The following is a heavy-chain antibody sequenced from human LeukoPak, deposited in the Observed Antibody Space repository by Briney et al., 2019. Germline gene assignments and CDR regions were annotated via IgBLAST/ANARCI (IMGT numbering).Heavy chain of an antibody. D-gene: IGHD1-1*01. V-gene: IGHV3-7*01. J-gene: IGHJ4*02. CDR1: GSPFSSYW. Sequence: HPGGSLRLSCAASGSPFSSYWMSWVRQAPGKGLEWVANIKQDGSDEYYVDSVKGRFTISRDNAKNSLYLQLNSLRADDTAVYYCARLTGTAGFDYWGQGTLVTVSS. CDR2: IKQDGSDE. CDR3: ARLTGTAGFDY.